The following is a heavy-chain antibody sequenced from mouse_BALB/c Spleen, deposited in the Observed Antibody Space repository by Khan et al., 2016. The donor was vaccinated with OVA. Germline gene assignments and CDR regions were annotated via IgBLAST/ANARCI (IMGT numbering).Heavy chain of an antibody. CDR1: GFSLTSYG. CDR2: IWSGGST. V-gene: IGHV2-2*02. CDR3: ARIFIGTTDYAMDY. D-gene: IGHD2-14*01. J-gene: IGHJ4*01. Sequence: VQLKQSGPGLVQPSQSLSITCTVSGFSLTSYGVHWVRQSPGKGPEWLGVIWSGGSTDYNAAFISRLSISKDNSKSQVFFKMNSLQANDTAIDYGARIFIGTTDYAMDYWGQGTSVTVSS.